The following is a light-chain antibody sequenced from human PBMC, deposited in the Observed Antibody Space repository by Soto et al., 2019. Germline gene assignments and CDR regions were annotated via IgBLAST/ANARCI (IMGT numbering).Light chain of an antibody. CDR2: AAS. V-gene: IGKV1-27*01. CDR1: QGISNY. CDR3: QKYNSAPPWK. Sequence: DIQMTQSPSSLSASVGERVTITCRASQGISNYLAWYQQKPGKVPKLLIYAASTLQSGVPSRFSGSGSGTDFTLTIRSLQPEDVATYYCQKYNSAPPWKCGQGNTGAIK. J-gene: IGKJ1*01.